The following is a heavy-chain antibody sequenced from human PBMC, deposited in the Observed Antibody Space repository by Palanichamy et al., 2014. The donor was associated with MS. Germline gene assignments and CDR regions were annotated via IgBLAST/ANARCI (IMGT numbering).Heavy chain of an antibody. CDR1: GGSVSSSGYY. Sequence: QLQLQESGPGLVKPSETLSLTCTASGGSVSSSGYYWGWIRQPPGKGLEWVGSIYVSGGAHYNPSLKSRGTISVDTSKNQFSLKLSSVTAADTADYYCAGTQEYTYGSGYFDYWGQGTLVIVSS. CDR2: IYVSGGA. V-gene: IGHV4-39*01. J-gene: IGHJ4*02. CDR3: AGTQEYTYGSGYFDY. D-gene: IGHD3-10*01.